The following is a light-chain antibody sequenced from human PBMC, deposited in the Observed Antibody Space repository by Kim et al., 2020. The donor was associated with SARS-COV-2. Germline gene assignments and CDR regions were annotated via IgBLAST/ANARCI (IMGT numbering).Light chain of an antibody. CDR3: QQYNSRT. CDR1: QSISSW. V-gene: IGKV1-5*03. Sequence: DIQMTQYPSTLSASVGDRVTITCRASQSISSWLAWYQQKPGKAPKLLIYKASSLESGVPSRFSGSGSGTEFTLTISSLQPDDFATYYCQQYNSRTFGQGTKVDIK. CDR2: KAS. J-gene: IGKJ1*01.